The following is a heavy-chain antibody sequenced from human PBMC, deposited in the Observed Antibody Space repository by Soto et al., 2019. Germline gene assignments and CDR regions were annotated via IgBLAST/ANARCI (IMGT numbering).Heavy chain of an antibody. CDR3: ARAANRRTWFDP. CDR1: GYTFTIYD. CDR2: MNPDSGNT. Sequence: QVQLVQSGAEVKKPGASVKVSCKASGYTFTIYDIHWVRQATGQGLEWMGWMNPDSGNTGQSKQFQGRVTMTRDTSISTAYMEMSSPRSDATALYYCARAANRRTWFDPWGQGTLVTGSS. V-gene: IGHV1-8*01. J-gene: IGHJ5*02.